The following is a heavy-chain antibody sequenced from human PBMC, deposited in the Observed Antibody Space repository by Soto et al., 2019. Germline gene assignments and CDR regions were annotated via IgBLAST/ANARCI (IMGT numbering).Heavy chain of an antibody. CDR2: IWYDGSNK. CDR1: GFTFSSYG. Sequence: QVQLVESGGGVVQPGRSLRLSCAASGFTFSSYGMHWVRQAPGKGLEWVAVIWYDGSNKYYADSVKGRFTISRDNSKNTLYLHMNSLRAEDTAVYYCARDRYYYGSGSYSGWFDPWGQGTLVTVSS. J-gene: IGHJ5*02. CDR3: ARDRYYYGSGSYSGWFDP. D-gene: IGHD3-10*01. V-gene: IGHV3-33*01.